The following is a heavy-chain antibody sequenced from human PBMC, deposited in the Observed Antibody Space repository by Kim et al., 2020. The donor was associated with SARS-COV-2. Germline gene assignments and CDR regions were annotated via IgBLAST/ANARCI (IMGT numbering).Heavy chain of an antibody. CDR3: ARGGRRF. CDR2: ITSGSDYI. Sequence: GGSLRLSCVAYGFTFSSYSMNWVRQAPGRGLEWVSSITSGSDYIYYADSVRVRFTISRDNAKNSLYLQMNSLSVEDTAVYYCARGGRRFWGQGPLVTVSS. V-gene: IGHV3-21*01. D-gene: IGHD2-15*01. J-gene: IGHJ4*02. CDR1: GFTFSSYS.